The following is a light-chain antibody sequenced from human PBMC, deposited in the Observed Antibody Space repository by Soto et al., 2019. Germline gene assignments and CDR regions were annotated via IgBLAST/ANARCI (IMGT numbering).Light chain of an antibody. V-gene: IGKV3-15*01. CDR2: DTS. CDR1: QSVNSN. Sequence: EIVMTQSPATRSVSPLEIATLSVMASQSVNSNLAWYQQKPGQAPRLLIYDTSTRATGIPARFSGSGSGTEFTLTISSLQSEHFAVYYCQQYSNWPPITFGQGTRLEIK. J-gene: IGKJ5*01. CDR3: QQYSNWPPIT.